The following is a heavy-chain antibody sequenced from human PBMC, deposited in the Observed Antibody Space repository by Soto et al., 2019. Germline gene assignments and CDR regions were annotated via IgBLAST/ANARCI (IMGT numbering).Heavy chain of an antibody. V-gene: IGHV3-11*06. CDR2: ISSSSSYT. J-gene: IGHJ6*02. CDR1: GFTFSDYY. D-gene: IGHD1-26*01. Sequence: QVQLVESGGGLVKPGGSLRLSCAASGFTFSDYYMSWIRQAPGKGLEWVSYISSSSSYTNYADSVKGRFTISRDNAKHSLYLQMNSLRAEDTAVYYCARDGITRGYYYDYYGMDVWGQGTTVTVSS. CDR3: ARDGITRGYYYDYYGMDV.